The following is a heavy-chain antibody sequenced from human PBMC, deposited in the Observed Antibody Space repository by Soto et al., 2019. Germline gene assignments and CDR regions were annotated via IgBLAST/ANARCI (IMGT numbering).Heavy chain of an antibody. CDR3: TTSDNSRFDY. CDR1: VFSFSNAW. Sequence: PRGSLLLSCRSSVFSFSNAWMGWVRQIPGKGLEFVGRIKSKSDGGTAEHAAPVKGRFSLSRDDSKNTLYLQMNSLKTEDTALYYCTTSDNSRFDYWGQGTKVTVSS. V-gene: IGHV3-15*01. CDR2: IKSKSDGGTA. D-gene: IGHD1-20*01. J-gene: IGHJ4*02.